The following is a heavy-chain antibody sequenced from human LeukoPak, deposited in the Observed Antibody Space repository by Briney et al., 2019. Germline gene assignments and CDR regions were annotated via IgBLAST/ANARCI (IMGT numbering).Heavy chain of an antibody. V-gene: IGHV3-30*18. D-gene: IGHD3-10*01. CDR1: GFTFSSYG. J-gene: IGHJ4*02. CDR2: ISYDGDNK. CDR3: AESSAGELFPDY. Sequence: PGGSLRLSCAASGFTFSSYGMHWVRQAPGKGLEWVAVISYDGDNKYFADSVKGRFAISRDNSKNTLYLQMNSLRGEDTAVYYCAESSAGELFPDYWGQGTLVTVSS.